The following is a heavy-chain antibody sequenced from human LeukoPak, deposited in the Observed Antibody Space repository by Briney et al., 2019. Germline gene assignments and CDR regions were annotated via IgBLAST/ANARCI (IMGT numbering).Heavy chain of an antibody. J-gene: IGHJ3*02. CDR1: GGSISSYY. D-gene: IGHD3-22*01. CDR3: AILYYYDSSGYFDI. Sequence: PSETLSLTCTVSGGSISSYYWSWIRQPAGKGLEWIGRIYTSGSTNYNPSLKSRVTMSVDTSKNQFSLKLSSVTAADTAVYYCAILYYYDSSGYFDIWGQGTMVTVSS. CDR2: IYTSGST. V-gene: IGHV4-4*07.